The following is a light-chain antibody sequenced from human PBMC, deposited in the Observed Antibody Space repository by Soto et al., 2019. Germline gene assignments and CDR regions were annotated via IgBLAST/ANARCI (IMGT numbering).Light chain of an antibody. CDR2: DTS. CDR3: QQYGTSPWR. J-gene: IGKJ1*01. CDR1: QSVSSSH. Sequence: EVELTQSPGTLSLSPGERATLSCRASQSVSSSHLAWYQQKRGQAPRLLIYDTSPRATGIPDRFSGSGSGTNFTLTNSRVEPKDLAVYHRQQYGTSPWRLGQGTKV. V-gene: IGKV3-20*01.